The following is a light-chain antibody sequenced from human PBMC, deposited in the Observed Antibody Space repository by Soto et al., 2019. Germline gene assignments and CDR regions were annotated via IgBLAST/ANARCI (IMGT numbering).Light chain of an antibody. V-gene: IGKV1-39*01. CDR2: AAS. CDR3: QQSYSTPYT. Sequence: DIQMTQSPSSLSASVGDRVTITCRASQSISSYLNWYQQKPGKAPKLLIYAASSLQSGVPSRFSGSGSGTDFTLIISSLQPEDFATDYCQQSYSTPYTFGQGTKLEIK. CDR1: QSISSY. J-gene: IGKJ2*01.